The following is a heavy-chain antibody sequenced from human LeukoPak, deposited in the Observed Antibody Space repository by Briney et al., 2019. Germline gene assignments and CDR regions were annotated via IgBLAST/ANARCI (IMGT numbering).Heavy chain of an antibody. Sequence: PGGSLRLSCTASGFTFNTNGMSWVRQAPGKGLEWVSSIIDSGGNTYYADSVKGRFTISRDNSKNTVHLQMSSLRAEDTAVYYWAKGMKLLNFDCWGQGTLVTVSS. D-gene: IGHD2-15*01. CDR2: IIDSGGNT. J-gene: IGHJ4*02. CDR1: GFTFNTNG. CDR3: AKGMKLLNFDC. V-gene: IGHV3-23*01.